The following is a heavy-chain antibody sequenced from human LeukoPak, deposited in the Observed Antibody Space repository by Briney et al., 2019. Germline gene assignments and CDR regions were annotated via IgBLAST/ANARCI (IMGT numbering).Heavy chain of an antibody. Sequence: GGSLRLSCAASGFTFSTYWMHWVRQAPGKGLVWVSRSNGDGSSTSYADSVNGRFTISRDNAKNTLYLQMNRLRAEDTAVYYCARAFDWLLYDYWGQGTPVTVSS. CDR3: ARAFDWLLYDY. CDR1: GFTFSTYW. V-gene: IGHV3-74*01. CDR2: SNGDGSST. D-gene: IGHD3-9*01. J-gene: IGHJ4*02.